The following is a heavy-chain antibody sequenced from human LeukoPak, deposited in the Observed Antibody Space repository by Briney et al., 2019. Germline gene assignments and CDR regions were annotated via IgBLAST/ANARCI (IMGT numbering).Heavy chain of an antibody. J-gene: IGHJ6*02. Sequence: GASVNVSCKASGGTFSSYAISWMRQAPGQGLEWMGGIIPIFGTANYAQKFQGRVTITADESTSTAYMELSSLRSEDTAVYYCARDLNQETYYYGMDVWGQGTTVTVSS. CDR1: GGTFSSYA. CDR3: ARDLNQETYYYGMDV. CDR2: IIPIFGTA. V-gene: IGHV1-69*13. D-gene: IGHD1-14*01.